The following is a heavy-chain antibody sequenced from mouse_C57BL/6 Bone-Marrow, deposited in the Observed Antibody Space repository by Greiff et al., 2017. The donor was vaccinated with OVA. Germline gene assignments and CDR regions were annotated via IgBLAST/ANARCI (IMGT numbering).Heavy chain of an antibody. J-gene: IGHJ4*01. D-gene: IGHD1-1*01. Sequence: DVQLVESGGGLVQPGGSLKLSCAASGFTFSDYGMAWVRQAPRKGPEWVAFISNLAYSIYYADTVTGRFTISRENAKNTLYLEMSSLRSEDTAMYYCARYYGSSYAMDYWGQGTSVTVSS. V-gene: IGHV5-15*01. CDR2: ISNLAYSI. CDR1: GFTFSDYG. CDR3: ARYYGSSYAMDY.